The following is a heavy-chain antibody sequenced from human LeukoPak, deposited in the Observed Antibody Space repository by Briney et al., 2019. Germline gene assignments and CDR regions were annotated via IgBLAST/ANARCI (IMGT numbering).Heavy chain of an antibody. D-gene: IGHD6-13*01. CDR3: ARGMNAFDI. V-gene: IGHV3-9*01. Sequence: GRSLRLSCAASGFTFDDYAMHWVRQAPGKGLEWVSGISCNSGNIGYADSVNGRFTISRHNAKNSLYLKMNSLRAEDTASYYCARGMNAFDIWGQGTMVTVSS. CDR2: ISCNSGNI. J-gene: IGHJ3*02. CDR1: GFTFDDYA.